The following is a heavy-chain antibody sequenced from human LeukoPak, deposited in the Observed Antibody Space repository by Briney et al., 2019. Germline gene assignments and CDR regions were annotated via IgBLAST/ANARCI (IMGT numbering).Heavy chain of an antibody. CDR1: GFIFSAYS. Sequence: GGSLRLSCAASGFIFSAYSMNWVRQAPGKGLEWVSSIKSDSSHISYANSVRGRFTISRDNGQNSLYLQINSLRVEDTAVYYCARLVVTATHFDSWGQGTLVTVSS. V-gene: IGHV3-21*01. CDR3: ARLVVTATHFDS. J-gene: IGHJ4*02. D-gene: IGHD2-21*02. CDR2: IKSDSSHI.